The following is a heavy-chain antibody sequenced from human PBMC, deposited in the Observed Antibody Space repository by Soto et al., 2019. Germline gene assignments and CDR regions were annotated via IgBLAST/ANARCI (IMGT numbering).Heavy chain of an antibody. Sequence: GGSLRLSCAASGFTFSSYDMHWVRQATGKGLEWVSAIGTAGDTYYPGSVKGRFTISRENAKNSLYLQMNSLRARDTAVYYCARVDRGGYSYGYDYWGQGTLVTVSS. CDR2: IGTAGDT. CDR3: ARVDRGGYSYGYDY. V-gene: IGHV3-13*01. D-gene: IGHD5-18*01. J-gene: IGHJ4*02. CDR1: GFTFSSYD.